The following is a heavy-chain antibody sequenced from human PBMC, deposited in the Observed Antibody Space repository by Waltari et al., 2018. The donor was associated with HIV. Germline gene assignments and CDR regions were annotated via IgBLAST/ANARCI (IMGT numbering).Heavy chain of an antibody. CDR2: IYYSGST. V-gene: IGHV4-39*07. J-gene: IGHJ3*02. CDR1: GGSISSSSYY. CDR3: AREGGIAVAYTAAFDI. D-gene: IGHD6-19*01. Sequence: QLQLQESGPGLVKPSETLSLTCTVSGGSISSSSYYWGWIRQPPGKGLEWIGSIYYSGSTYYNPSLKSRVTISVDTSKNQFSLKLSSVTAADTAVYYCAREGGIAVAYTAAFDIWGQGTMVTVSS.